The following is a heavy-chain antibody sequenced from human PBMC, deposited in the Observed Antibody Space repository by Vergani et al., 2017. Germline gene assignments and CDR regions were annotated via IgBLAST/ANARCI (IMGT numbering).Heavy chain of an antibody. J-gene: IGHJ4*02. CDR2: ISSSGSTI. V-gene: IGHV3-48*03. Sequence: APGKGLEWVSYISSSGSTIYYADSVKGRFTISRDNAKNSLYLQMNSLRAEDTAVYYCARDGPSSGRYFDYWGQGTLVTVSS. CDR3: ARDGPSSGRYFDY.